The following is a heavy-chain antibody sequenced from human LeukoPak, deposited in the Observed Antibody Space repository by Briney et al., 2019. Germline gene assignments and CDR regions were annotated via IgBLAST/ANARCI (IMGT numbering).Heavy chain of an antibody. D-gene: IGHD3/OR15-3a*01. J-gene: IGHJ4*02. V-gene: IGHV4-39*01. Sequence: PSETLSLTCTVSGGSISGSFYYWGWIRQPPGKGPEWIGSIYYSGSTYYNPSLKSRVTISVDTSKNQFSLNLSSVTAADTAVYYCARRGLIDYWGQGTLVTVSS. CDR1: GGSISGSFYY. CDR2: IYYSGST. CDR3: ARRGLIDY.